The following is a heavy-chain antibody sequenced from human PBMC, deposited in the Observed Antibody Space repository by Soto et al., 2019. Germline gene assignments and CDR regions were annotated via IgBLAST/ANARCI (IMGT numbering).Heavy chain of an antibody. Sequence: SVKVSCKASGGTFSSYAISWVRQAPGQGLEWMGGIIPIFGTANYAQKFQGRVTITADESTSTAYMELSSLRSEDTAVYYCARGATYCVAGSCYSADAFDIWGLGTLVTVSS. D-gene: IGHD2-15*01. J-gene: IGHJ3*02. V-gene: IGHV1-69*13. CDR2: IIPIFGTA. CDR3: ARGATYCVAGSCYSADAFDI. CDR1: GGTFSSYA.